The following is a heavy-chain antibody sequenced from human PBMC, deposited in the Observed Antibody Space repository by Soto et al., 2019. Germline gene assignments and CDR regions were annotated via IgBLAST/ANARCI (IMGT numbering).Heavy chain of an antibody. D-gene: IGHD3-3*01. CDR1: GFTFSSYA. CDR2: ISGSGGST. CDR3: AKDSTPPYYDFWSGYSNWFDP. J-gene: IGHJ5*02. V-gene: IGHV3-23*01. Sequence: PVGSLRLSCAASGFTFSSYAMSWVRQAPGKGLEWVSAISGSGGSTYYADSVKGRFTISRDNSKNTLYLQMNSLRAEDTAVYYCAKDSTPPYYDFWSGYSNWFDPWGQGTLVTVSS.